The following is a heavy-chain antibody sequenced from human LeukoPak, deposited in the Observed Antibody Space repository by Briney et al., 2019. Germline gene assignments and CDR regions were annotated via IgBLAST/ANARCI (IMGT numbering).Heavy chain of an antibody. CDR3: ARGITMIV. V-gene: IGHV3-23*01. CDR1: GFTFSSYA. J-gene: IGHJ4*02. CDR2: ITGSGGTT. Sequence: PGGSLRLSCAASGFTFSSYAMSWVRQAPGKGLEWVSAITGSGGTTFYSDSVKGRFAISRDNSKNTLYLQMNSLRAEDTAVYYCARGITMIVWGQGTLVTVSS. D-gene: IGHD3-22*01.